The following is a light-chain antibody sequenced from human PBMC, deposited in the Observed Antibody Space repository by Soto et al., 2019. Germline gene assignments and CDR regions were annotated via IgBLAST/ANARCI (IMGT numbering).Light chain of an antibody. CDR1: QTISSW. J-gene: IGKJ1*01. CDR3: EHYNSYSDA. Sequence: DIQMTHSPSTLSGSVGDRVTITCRASQTISSWLAWYQQKPGKAPKLLIYKASTLKSGVPSRFSGSGSGTEFTLTISSLQPDDFATYYCEHYNSYSDAFRPGTKV. V-gene: IGKV1-5*03. CDR2: KAS.